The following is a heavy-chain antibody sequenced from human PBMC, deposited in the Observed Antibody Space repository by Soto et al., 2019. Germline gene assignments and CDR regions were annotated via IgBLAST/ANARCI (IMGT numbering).Heavy chain of an antibody. CDR2: INPNSGDT. CDR3: ARTAIETTDPYYEYGLDV. V-gene: IGHV1-2*02. Sequence: ASVKVSCKASGYTFTDYYMHWVRQAPGQGPEWMGWINPNSGDTEFAQNFQGRFTVTRDTSISIVYMELSRLRSDDTAVYYCARTAIETTDPYYEYGLDVWGQGTTVTVSS. D-gene: IGHD3-3*01. CDR1: GYTFTDYY. J-gene: IGHJ6*02.